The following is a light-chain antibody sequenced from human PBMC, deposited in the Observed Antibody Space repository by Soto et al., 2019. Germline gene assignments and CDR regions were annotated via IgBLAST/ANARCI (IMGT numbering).Light chain of an antibody. V-gene: IGLV2-14*01. CDR2: AVS. CDR1: SSDVGGHND. Sequence: QSVLTQPASVSGSPGQSITISCTGTSSDVGGHNDVSWYQQHPGKAPKLLIYAVSNRPSGVSNRFSGSKSGNTASLTISGLQAEDEADYYCSSYTSDITPYVFGTGTKLTIL. CDR3: SSYTSDITPYV. J-gene: IGLJ1*01.